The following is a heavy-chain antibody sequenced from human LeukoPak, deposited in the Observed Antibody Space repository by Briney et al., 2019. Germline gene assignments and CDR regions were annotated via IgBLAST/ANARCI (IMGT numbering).Heavy chain of an antibody. CDR2: IRSKAYGGTT. CDR1: GFTFGDYA. V-gene: IGHV3-49*03. CDR3: TRVRFSFDSSGYYSDY. D-gene: IGHD3-22*01. Sequence: GGSLRLSCTASGFTFGDYAVSWFRQAPGKGLEWVGFIRSKAYGGTTEYAASVKGRFTISRDDSKSIAYLQMNSLKTEDTAVYYCTRVRFSFDSSGYYSDYWGQGTLVTVSS. J-gene: IGHJ4*02.